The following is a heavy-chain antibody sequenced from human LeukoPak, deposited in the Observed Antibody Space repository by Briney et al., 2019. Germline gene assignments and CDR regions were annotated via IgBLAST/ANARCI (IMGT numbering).Heavy chain of an antibody. CDR2: NGGSNGIT. J-gene: IGHJ4*02. D-gene: IGHD5-12*01. CDR1: RFTFNSYA. Sequence: GGSLRLSCAASRFTFNSYAMSWVRQAPGKGLEWVSVNGGSNGITFYVGSVKGRFTISRDNSKDTLYLQMNSSRAEDTAVYYCARNENSGWGYFDYWGQGTLVTVSS. V-gene: IGHV3-23*01. CDR3: ARNENSGWGYFDY.